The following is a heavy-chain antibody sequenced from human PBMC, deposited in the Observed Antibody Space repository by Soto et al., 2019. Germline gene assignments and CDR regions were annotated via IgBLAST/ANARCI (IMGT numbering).Heavy chain of an antibody. D-gene: IGHD2-2*01. J-gene: IGHJ5*02. Sequence: VQLVQSGAEVKKPGSSVKVSCKASGGTFSSYTISWVRQAPGQGLEWMGRIIPILGIANYAQKFQGRVTITADKSTSTAYMELSSLRSEDTAVYYCARDVGDCSSTSCYPGYNWFDPWGQGTLVTVSS. V-gene: IGHV1-69*08. CDR1: GGTFSSYT. CDR3: ARDVGDCSSTSCYPGYNWFDP. CDR2: IIPILGIA.